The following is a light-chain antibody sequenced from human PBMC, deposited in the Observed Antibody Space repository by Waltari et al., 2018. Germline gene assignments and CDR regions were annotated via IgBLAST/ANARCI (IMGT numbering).Light chain of an antibody. J-gene: IGKJ1*01. CDR3: QNHERLPAK. CDR2: AAS. Sequence: ELVLTQSPGTLSLSPGEISTLSCRASQSISKYLACYHQRPGHAPRLLIYAASTRATGIPDRFSGSGFGTDFSLTISRLEPEDFAVYYCQNHERLPAKFGQGTKVEIK. V-gene: IGKV3-20*01. CDR1: QSISKY.